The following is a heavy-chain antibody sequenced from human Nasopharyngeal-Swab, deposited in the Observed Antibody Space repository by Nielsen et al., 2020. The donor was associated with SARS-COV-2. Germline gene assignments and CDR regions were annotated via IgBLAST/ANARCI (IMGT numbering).Heavy chain of an antibody. CDR3: ARVPRPAPNSIGRTDPLDY. V-gene: IGHV3-33*01. Sequence: VRQAPRKGLERVSLIWFDRTNKYYAETVKGRFTISRDNSKNTVYLQMNSLRAEDTAIYYCARVPRPAPNSIGRTDPLDYWGQGTLVTVSS. D-gene: IGHD1-14*01. CDR2: IWFDRTNK. J-gene: IGHJ4*02.